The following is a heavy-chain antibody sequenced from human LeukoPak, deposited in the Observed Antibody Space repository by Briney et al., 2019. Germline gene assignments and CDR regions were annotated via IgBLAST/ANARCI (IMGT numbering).Heavy chain of an antibody. J-gene: IGHJ5*02. CDR3: ARSFRYSGYDYYFDP. V-gene: IGHV4-61*01. D-gene: IGHD5-12*01. CDR1: GGSVSSGSYY. CDR2: IYYSGST. Sequence: PSETLSLTCTVSGGSVSSGSYYWSWIRQPPGKGLEWIGYIYYSGSTNYNPSLKSRVTISVDTSKNQFSLKLSSVTAADTAVYYCARSFRYSGYDYYFDPWGQGTLVTVSS.